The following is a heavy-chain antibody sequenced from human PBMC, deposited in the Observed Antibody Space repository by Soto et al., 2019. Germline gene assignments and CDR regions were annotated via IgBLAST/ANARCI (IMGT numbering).Heavy chain of an antibody. V-gene: IGHV3-23*01. CDR1: GFTFSSYA. J-gene: IGHJ5*02. Sequence: EVQLLESGGGLVQPGGSLRLSCAASGFTFSSYAMSWVRQAPGKGLEWVSAISGSGGSTYYADYVKGRFIISRDNSKNTLYLQMNSLRAEDTAVYYCAKDVYCSGGSCSFDPWGQGTLVTVSS. CDR2: ISGSGGST. CDR3: AKDVYCSGGSCSFDP. D-gene: IGHD2-15*01.